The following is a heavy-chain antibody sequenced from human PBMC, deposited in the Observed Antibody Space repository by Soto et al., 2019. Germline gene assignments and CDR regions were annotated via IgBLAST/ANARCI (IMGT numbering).Heavy chain of an antibody. CDR1: RFSFSIFA. CDR3: VRGYSYV. J-gene: IGHJ4*02. V-gene: IGHV3-23*01. Sequence: EVHLLESGGGFLQPGGSLRLSCAASRFSFSIFAMNWVRQAPGKGLEWVSTISSGGGTTLYADSVKGRFTISRDNSKNTVSLQMNSLRVEDTAVYYCVRGYSYVWGQGTLVTVSS. CDR2: ISSGGGTT. D-gene: IGHD5-18*01.